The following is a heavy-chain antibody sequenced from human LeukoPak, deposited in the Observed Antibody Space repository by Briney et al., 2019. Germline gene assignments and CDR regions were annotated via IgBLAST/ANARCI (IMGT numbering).Heavy chain of an antibody. CDR3: ARGFYDSSGYYFDY. J-gene: IGHJ4*02. Sequence: SETLSLTCAVYGGSFSGYYWSWIRQPPGKGLEWIGEINHSGSTNYNPSLKSRVTISVDTSKNQFSLKLSSVTAADTAVYYCARGFYDSSGYYFDYWGQGTLVTVSS. D-gene: IGHD3-22*01. V-gene: IGHV4-34*01. CDR1: GGSFSGYY. CDR2: INHSGST.